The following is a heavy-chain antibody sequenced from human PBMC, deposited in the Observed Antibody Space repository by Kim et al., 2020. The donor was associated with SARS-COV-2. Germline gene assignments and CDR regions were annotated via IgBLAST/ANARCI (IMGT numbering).Heavy chain of an antibody. CDR2: IWYDGSNK. D-gene: IGHD3-3*01. CDR3: AKDLEYYDFWSGYYTNHYGMDV. J-gene: IGHJ6*02. V-gene: IGHV3-33*06. Sequence: GGSLRLSCAASGFTFSSYGMHWVRQAPGKGLEWVAVIWYDGSNKYYADSVKGRFTISRDNSKNTLYLQMNSLRAEDTAVYYCAKDLEYYDFWSGYYTNHYGMDVWGQGTTVTVSS. CDR1: GFTFSSYG.